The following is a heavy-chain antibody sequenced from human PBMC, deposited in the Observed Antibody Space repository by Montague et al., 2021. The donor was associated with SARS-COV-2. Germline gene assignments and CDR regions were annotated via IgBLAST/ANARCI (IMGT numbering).Heavy chain of an antibody. CDR2: ISTSAYTT. J-gene: IGHJ3*02. D-gene: IGHD3-16*02. V-gene: IGHV3-48*03. CDR1: GFTFSNYD. Sequence: SLRLSCAASGFTFSNYDMNWVRQAPEKGPEWISYISTSAYTTSYAGSVKGRFTISRDNGKNSPYLQMNSLRVEDTAVYYCTRDYRSIVGDGLDIWGQGTKVTVSS. CDR3: TRDYRSIVGDGLDI.